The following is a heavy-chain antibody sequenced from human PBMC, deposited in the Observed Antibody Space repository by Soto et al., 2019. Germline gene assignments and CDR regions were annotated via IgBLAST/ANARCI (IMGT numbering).Heavy chain of an antibody. CDR1: GDSISSSTYY. D-gene: IGHD2-15*01. V-gene: IGHV4-39*01. J-gene: IGHJ4*02. CDR2: IYYSGSS. Sequence: SETLSLTCTVSGDSISSSTYYWGWIRQPPGKGLEWIGSIYYSGSSYYNPSLKSRVTISVDTSKNQFSLKLSSVTAADTAVYYCARHTPAISISDHWGQGTLVTVSS. CDR3: ARHTPAISISDH.